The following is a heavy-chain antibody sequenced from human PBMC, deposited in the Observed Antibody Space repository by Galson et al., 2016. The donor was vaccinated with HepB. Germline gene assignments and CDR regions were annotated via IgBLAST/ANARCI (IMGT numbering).Heavy chain of an antibody. J-gene: IGHJ4*02. V-gene: IGHV3-23*01. CDR2: ISGSGGST. Sequence: SLRLSCAASGFTFSSYAMSWVRQAPGKGLEWVSAISGSGGSTYYADSVKGRFTISRDNSKNTLYLQMNSLRAEDTAVHYWAKELYSYGPQAHFDYWGQGTLVTVSS. D-gene: IGHD5-18*01. CDR1: GFTFSSYA. CDR3: AKELYSYGPQAHFDY.